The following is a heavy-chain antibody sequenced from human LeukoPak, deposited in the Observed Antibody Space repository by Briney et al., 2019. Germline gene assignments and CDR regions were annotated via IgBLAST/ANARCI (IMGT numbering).Heavy chain of an antibody. CDR1: GFTFSSYG. CDR3: AKGAGIDY. D-gene: IGHD1-14*01. J-gene: IGHJ4*02. CDR2: ISYDGSNR. V-gene: IGHV3-30*18. Sequence: GGSLRLSCAASGFTFSSYGMHWARQAPGKGLEWVAVISYDGSNRYYADSLKGRFTISRDNSKNTVYLQMNSLRAEDTAVYYCAKGAGIDYWGQGTLVTVSS.